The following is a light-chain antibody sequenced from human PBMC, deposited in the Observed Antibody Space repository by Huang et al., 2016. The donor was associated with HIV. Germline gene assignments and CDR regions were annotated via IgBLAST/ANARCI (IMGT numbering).Light chain of an antibody. CDR1: QDIINY. CDR3: QQYDNLPLT. CDR2: DAS. J-gene: IGKJ4*01. Sequence: DIQMTQSPSSLSASVGDRVTITCQASQDIINYLNWYQQKPGKAPKLLMYDASNLETGVPSRFSGSGSGTDFTFTISSLQPEDIATYYCQQYDNLPLTFGGGTKVEIK. V-gene: IGKV1-33*01.